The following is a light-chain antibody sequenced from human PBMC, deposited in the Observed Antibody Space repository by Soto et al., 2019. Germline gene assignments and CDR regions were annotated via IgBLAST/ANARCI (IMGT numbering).Light chain of an antibody. CDR3: SSFTTTRLYV. CDR1: SNDIGAYNY. J-gene: IGLJ2*01. Sequence: QSALTQPTSVSVSPGQSITISCTGNSNDIGAYNYVSWYQQHPGKAPRLLIHGVRNRPPGISSRFSASKSGLTASLTISGLLPEDEADYFCSSFTTTRLYVFGRGTKLTVL. V-gene: IGLV2-14*01. CDR2: GVR.